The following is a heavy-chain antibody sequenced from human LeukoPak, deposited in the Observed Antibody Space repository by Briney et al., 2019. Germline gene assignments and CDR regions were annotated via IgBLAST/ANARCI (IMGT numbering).Heavy chain of an antibody. J-gene: IGHJ5*02. V-gene: IGHV4-34*01. D-gene: IGHD6-6*01. Sequence: SETLSLTCAVYGGSFSGYYWSWIRQPPGKGLEWIGEINHSGSTNYNPSLKSRVTISVDTSKNQFSLKLSSVTAADTAVYYCARGDSSSSWFDLWGQGTLVTVSS. CDR3: ARGDSSSSWFDL. CDR2: INHSGST. CDR1: GGSFSGYY.